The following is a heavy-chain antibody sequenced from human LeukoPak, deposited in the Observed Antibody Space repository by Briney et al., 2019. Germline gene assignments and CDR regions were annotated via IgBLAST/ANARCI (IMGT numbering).Heavy chain of an antibody. CDR1: GSTFSSYA. CDR3: AKKRPGVGPYDH. V-gene: IGHV3-23*01. CDR2: VSYSGGTT. J-gene: IGHJ4*02. Sequence: GGSLRLSCAASGSTFSSYAMSWVRQAPGKGLEWVSTVSYSGGTTYYADSVKGRFTLSRDSSKNTVYLQMNSLRAEDTAVYYCAKKRPGVGPYDHWGQGTLVTVSS.